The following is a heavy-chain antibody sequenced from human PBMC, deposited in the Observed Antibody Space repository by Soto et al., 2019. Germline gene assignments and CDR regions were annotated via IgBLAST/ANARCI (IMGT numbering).Heavy chain of an antibody. D-gene: IGHD1-1*01. V-gene: IGHV3-23*01. CDR3: AKDPNGNDIGAHWFDP. CDR1: GFTLSNYA. J-gene: IGHJ5*02. Sequence: GGSLRLSCAASGFTLSNYAMTWVRQAPGKGLEWVSSINTSGGDTRYADSVKGRFTISRDNSMNTLYLQMNSLRAEDTAIYYCAKDPNGNDIGAHWFDPWGQGTLVTVSS. CDR2: INTSGGDT.